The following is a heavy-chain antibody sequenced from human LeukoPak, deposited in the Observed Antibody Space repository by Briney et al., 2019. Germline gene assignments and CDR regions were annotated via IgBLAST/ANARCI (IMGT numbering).Heavy chain of an antibody. J-gene: IGHJ4*02. CDR3: AKEAGAVADLDY. CDR2: TRYDGSND. Sequence: GGSLRLSCAASGFTFDSYGMHWVRQAPGKGLEWVASTRYDGSNDHYADSVKGRFTISRDNSKNTLYLQMISLRPDDTAVYYCAKEAGAVADLDYWVQGTLVTVSS. CDR1: GFTFDSYG. D-gene: IGHD6-19*01. V-gene: IGHV3-30*02.